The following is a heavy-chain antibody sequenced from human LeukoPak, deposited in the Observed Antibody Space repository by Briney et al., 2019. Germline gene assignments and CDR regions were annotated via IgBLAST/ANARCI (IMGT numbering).Heavy chain of an antibody. Sequence: SETLSLTCAVYGGSFSGYYWSWIRQPPGKGLEWIGEINHSGSTNYNPSLKSRVTISVDTSKNQFSLKLSSVTAADTAVYYCAGPRRDFWSAGNWFDPWGQGTLVTVSS. D-gene: IGHD3-3*01. CDR2: INHSGST. CDR3: AGPRRDFWSAGNWFDP. CDR1: GGSFSGYY. V-gene: IGHV4-34*01. J-gene: IGHJ5*02.